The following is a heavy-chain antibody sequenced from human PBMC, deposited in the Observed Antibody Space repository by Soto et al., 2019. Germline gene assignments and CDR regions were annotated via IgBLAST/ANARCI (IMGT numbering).Heavy chain of an antibody. J-gene: IGHJ4*02. CDR3: AKVPRTGYCSGGSCYDFDY. V-gene: IGHV3-23*01. D-gene: IGHD2-15*01. CDR2: ISGSGGST. Sequence: EVQLLESGGGLVQPGGSLRLSCAASGFTFSSYAMSWVRQAPGKGLEWVSAISGSGGSTYYADSVKGRFTISRDNSKNTLYLQMNSLRAEDTAVYYCAKVPRTGYCSGGSCYDFDYWGQGTLVTVSS. CDR1: GFTFSSYA.